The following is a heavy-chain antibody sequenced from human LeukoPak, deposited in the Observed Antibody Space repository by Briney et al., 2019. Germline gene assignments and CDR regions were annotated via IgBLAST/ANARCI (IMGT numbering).Heavy chain of an antibody. Sequence: PGGSLRLSCTASGLTFSTSGFNWVRQAPGKGLEWVSSISSSSSYIYYADSVKGRFTISRDNAKNSLYLQMNSLRAEDTAVYYCARAGYSSGWRIDYWGQGTLVTVSS. J-gene: IGHJ4*02. CDR2: ISSSSSYI. V-gene: IGHV3-21*01. CDR3: ARAGYSSGWRIDY. CDR1: GLTFSTSG. D-gene: IGHD6-19*01.